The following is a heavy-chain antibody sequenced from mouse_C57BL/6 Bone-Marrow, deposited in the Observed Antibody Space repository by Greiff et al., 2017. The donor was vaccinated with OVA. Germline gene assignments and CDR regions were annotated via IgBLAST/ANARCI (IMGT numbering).Heavy chain of an antibody. V-gene: IGHV1-81*01. Sequence: QVQLKQSGAELARPGASVKLSCKASGYTFTSYGISWVKQRTGQGLEWIGEIYPRSGNTYHNEKFKGKATLTADKSSSTAYMELRSLTSEDSAVYFCARLGNYWGQGTTLTVSS. CDR2: IYPRSGNT. CDR1: GYTFTSYG. CDR3: ARLGNY. J-gene: IGHJ2*01.